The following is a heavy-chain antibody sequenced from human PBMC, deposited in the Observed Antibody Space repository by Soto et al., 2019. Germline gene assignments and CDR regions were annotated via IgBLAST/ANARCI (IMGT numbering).Heavy chain of an antibody. CDR2: IYYSGST. CDR3: AREVVAAYNWFDP. CDR1: GGSISSGDYY. Sequence: QVQLQESGPGLVKPSQTLSLTCTVSGGSISSGDYYWSWIRQPPGKGLEWIGYIYYSGSTYYNPSLRSRVTISVDTSKNQFSLKLISVTAADTAVYYCAREVVAAYNWFDPWGQGTLVTVSS. V-gene: IGHV4-30-4*01. J-gene: IGHJ5*02. D-gene: IGHD2-15*01.